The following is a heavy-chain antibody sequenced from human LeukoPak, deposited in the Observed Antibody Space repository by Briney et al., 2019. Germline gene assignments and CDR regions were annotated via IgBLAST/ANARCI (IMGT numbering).Heavy chain of an antibody. J-gene: IGHJ4*02. CDR1: GGSASSENSY. D-gene: IGHD3-10*01. Sequence: SETLSLTCTVSGGSASSENSYWNWIRQPAGKGLEWIGRIYADGSSTYNPSLKSRVTISVDTSKNQFSLRLTSMTAADTAVYYCARGYYYRGWGQGTLVTVSS. CDR3: ARGYYYRG. V-gene: IGHV4-61*02. CDR2: IYADGSS.